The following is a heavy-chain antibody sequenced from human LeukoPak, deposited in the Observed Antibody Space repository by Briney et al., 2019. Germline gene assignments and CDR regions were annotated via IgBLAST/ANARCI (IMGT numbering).Heavy chain of an antibody. CDR3: AKVSAVRYFAPFDY. CDR1: GFTFDDYA. D-gene: IGHD3-9*01. CDR2: ISWNSGSI. V-gene: IGHV3-9*01. J-gene: IGHJ4*02. Sequence: PGRSLRLSCAASGFTFDDYAMHWVRQAPGKGLEWVSGISWNSGSIGYADSVKGRFTISRDNAKNSLYLQMNSPRAEDTALYYCAKVSAVRYFAPFDYWGQGTLVTVSS.